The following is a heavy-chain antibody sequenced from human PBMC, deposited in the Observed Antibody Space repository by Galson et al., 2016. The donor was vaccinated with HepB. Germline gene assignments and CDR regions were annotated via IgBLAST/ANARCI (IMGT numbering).Heavy chain of an antibody. CDR1: GYTFTGAY. CDR3: ARDGRLISIFGVPIDRPIYAMDV. J-gene: IGHJ6*02. Sequence: SVKVSCKASGYTFTGAYIHWVRQAPGQGLEWMGWINPTTGGTNYAQNFQGRVTMTRDTSISTAYMELSSLESDDTAVYYCARDGRLISIFGVPIDRPIYAMDVWGQGTTVTVSS. CDR2: INPTTGGT. D-gene: IGHD3-3*01. V-gene: IGHV1-2*02.